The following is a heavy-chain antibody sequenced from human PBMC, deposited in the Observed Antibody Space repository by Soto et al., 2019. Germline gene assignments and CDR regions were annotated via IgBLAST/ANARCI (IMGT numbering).Heavy chain of an antibody. CDR1: GGSISSGGYS. CDR3: ARSLYDFWRGDSSFDP. Sequence: QLQLQESGSGLVKPSQTLSLTCAVSGGSISSGGYSWIWIRQPPGKGLEWIGYIYHSGRTSYHPFHKSRVTITVDRSQNQFSLKLSSVTGADKAVYYCARSLYDFWRGDSSFDPWGQGTLVTVSS. V-gene: IGHV4-30-2*01. J-gene: IGHJ5*02. CDR2: IYHSGRT. D-gene: IGHD3-3*01.